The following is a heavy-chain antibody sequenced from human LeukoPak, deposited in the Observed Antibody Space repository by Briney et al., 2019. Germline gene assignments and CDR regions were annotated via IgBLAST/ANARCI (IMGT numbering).Heavy chain of an antibody. J-gene: IGHJ5*02. CDR3: ARKGRYNWNWNWFDP. D-gene: IGHD1-7*01. Sequence: PSETLSLTCAVYGGSFSGYYWSWIRQPPGKGLEWIGEINHSGSTNYNPSLKSRVTISVDTSKNQFSLKLSSVTAADTAVYYCARKGRYNWNWNWFDPWGQGTLVTVSS. V-gene: IGHV4-34*01. CDR2: INHSGST. CDR1: GGSFSGYY.